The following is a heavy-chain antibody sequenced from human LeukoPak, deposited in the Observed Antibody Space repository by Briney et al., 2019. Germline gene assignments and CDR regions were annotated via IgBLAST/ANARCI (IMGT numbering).Heavy chain of an antibody. D-gene: IGHD3-22*01. J-gene: IGHJ4*02. CDR3: ARHRARGYYDSSGTPLYYFDY. V-gene: IGHV4-39*01. CDR2: IYYSGST. CDR1: GGSISSSSYY. Sequence: SETLSLTCTVSGGSISSSSYYWGWIRQPPGKGLEWIGSIYYSGSTYYTPSLKSRVTISVDTSKNQFSLKLSSVTAAHTAVYYCARHRARGYYDSSGTPLYYFDYWGQGTLVTVSS.